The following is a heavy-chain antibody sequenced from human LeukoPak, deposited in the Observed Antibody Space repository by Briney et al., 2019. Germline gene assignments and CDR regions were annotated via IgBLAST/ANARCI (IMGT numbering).Heavy chain of an antibody. J-gene: IGHJ4*02. CDR2: ISSDGSST. CDR1: GFTFRNHW. D-gene: IGHD6-6*01. Sequence: PGESLRLSCAASGFTFRNHWMHWVRQTPGKGLVWVSRISSDGSSTTYADSVKGRFTISRDNAKNTLYLQMNNLRAEDTAMYYCARDQRVTGRPDIDYWGQGALVIVSS. CDR3: ARDQRVTGRPDIDY. V-gene: IGHV3-74*03.